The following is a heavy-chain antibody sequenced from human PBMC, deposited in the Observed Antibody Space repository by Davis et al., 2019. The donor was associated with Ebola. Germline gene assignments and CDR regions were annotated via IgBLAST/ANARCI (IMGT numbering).Heavy chain of an antibody. J-gene: IGHJ6*02. CDR2: ISSSSSTI. Sequence: GESLKISCAASGFTFSSYSMNWVRQAPGKGLEWVSYISSSSSTIYYADSVKGRFTISRDNAKNSLYLRMNSLPAEDTAVYYCARDIGYSDGWPDYYYYGMDVWGQGTTVTVSS. V-gene: IGHV3-48*01. CDR3: ARDIGYSDGWPDYYYYGMDV. CDR1: GFTFSSYS. D-gene: IGHD6-19*01.